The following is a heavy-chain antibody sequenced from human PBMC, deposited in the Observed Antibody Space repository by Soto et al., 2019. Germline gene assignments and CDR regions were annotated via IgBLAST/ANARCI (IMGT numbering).Heavy chain of an antibody. Sequence: GGSLRLSCAASGFTFSSYSMNWVRQAPGKGLEWVSYISSSSSTIYYADSVKGRFTISRDNAKNSLYLQMNSLRAEYTAVYYCARDGQLGSNAFDIWGQGTMVTVSS. J-gene: IGHJ3*02. CDR2: ISSSSSTI. CDR3: ARDGQLGSNAFDI. CDR1: GFTFSSYS. V-gene: IGHV3-48*04. D-gene: IGHD2-2*01.